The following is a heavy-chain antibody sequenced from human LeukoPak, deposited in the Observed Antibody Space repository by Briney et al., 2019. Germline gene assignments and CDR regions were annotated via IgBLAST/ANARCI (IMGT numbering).Heavy chain of an antibody. CDR1: GYTFTSYD. D-gene: IGHD3-22*01. CDR3: AVNYYDSSGYSKSFDY. V-gene: IGHV1-8*01. J-gene: IGHJ4*02. CDR2: MNPNSGNT. Sequence: ASVKVSCKASGYTFTSYDINWVRQATGQGLEWMGWMNPNSGNTGYAQKFQGRVTMTRNTSISTAYMELSSLRSEDTAVYYCAVNYYDSSGYSKSFDYWGQGTLVTVSS.